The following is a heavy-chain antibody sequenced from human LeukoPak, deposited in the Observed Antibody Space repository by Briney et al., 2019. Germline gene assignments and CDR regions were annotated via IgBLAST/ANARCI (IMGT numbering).Heavy chain of an antibody. D-gene: IGHD4-17*01. CDR3: ARESGDYVWFDP. CDR2: VYYRGTA. J-gene: IGHJ5*02. Sequence: SQTLSLTCTVSGGSISSSDSYWTWVRQSPGKGLEWIGYVYYRGTAYYNPSLKSRTTISVDTSSNQFSLNLNSVTAADTAVYYCARESGDYVWFDPWGQGTLVTVSS. V-gene: IGHV4-30-4*01. CDR1: GGSISSSDSY.